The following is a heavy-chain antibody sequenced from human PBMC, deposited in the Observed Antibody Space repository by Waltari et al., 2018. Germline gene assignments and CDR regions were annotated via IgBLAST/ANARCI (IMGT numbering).Heavy chain of an antibody. V-gene: IGHV5-51*01. CDR3: ARPLGTADLGY. CDR2: IYPLDSDT. D-gene: IGHD1-7*01. J-gene: IGHJ4*02. Sequence: EVQLVQSGAEVKKPGESLKISCQTSGYSFATYWIGWVRQMPGRGLELVGIIYPLDSDTRYSPAFQGQVTILVDKSIGTAYLQWTSLKASDSAIYYCARPLGTADLGYWGQGTLVTVSS. CDR1: GYSFATYW.